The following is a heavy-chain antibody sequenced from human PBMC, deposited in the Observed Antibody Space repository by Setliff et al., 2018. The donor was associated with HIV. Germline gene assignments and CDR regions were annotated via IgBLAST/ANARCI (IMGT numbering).Heavy chain of an antibody. Sequence: PSETLSLTCAVYGESFSAYSWSWICQPPGKGLEWIGEINHSGSTNYNPSLKSRVAISVDTSKNQFSLKLNSVTAADTAVYYCARGPRRRNYCDTSGYYSQNDYWGQGALVTVSS. CDR1: GESFSAYS. CDR2: INHSGST. V-gene: IGHV4-34*01. D-gene: IGHD3-22*01. CDR3: ARGPRRRNYCDTSGYYSQNDY. J-gene: IGHJ4*02.